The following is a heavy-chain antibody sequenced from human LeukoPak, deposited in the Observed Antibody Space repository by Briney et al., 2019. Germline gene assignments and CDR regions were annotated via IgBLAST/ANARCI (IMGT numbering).Heavy chain of an antibody. Sequence: GGSLRLSCAASGFTFSSYSMNWVRQAPGKGLEGVAVISYDGSNKYYADSVKGRFTISRDNSKNTLYLQMNSLRAEDTAVYYCAKADYYGSGSRPSYYYYGMDVWGQGTTVTVSS. D-gene: IGHD3-10*01. CDR1: GFTFSSYS. J-gene: IGHJ6*02. CDR2: ISYDGSNK. V-gene: IGHV3-30*18. CDR3: AKADYYGSGSRPSYYYYGMDV.